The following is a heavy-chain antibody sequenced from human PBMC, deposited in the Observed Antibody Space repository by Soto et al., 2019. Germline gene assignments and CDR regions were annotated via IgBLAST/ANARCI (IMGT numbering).Heavy chain of an antibody. CDR1: GFTFSTYA. Sequence: EVQLLESGGGLVQPGGSLRLSCAASGFTFSTYAMSWVRQAPGKGLEWVSSINKNGGSTFYADSVKGRFTISRDNSKDPPFLQKNSLRAESTAFYFRAKRAPYDFVNWGQGTLVTVSS. J-gene: IGHJ4*02. V-gene: IGHV3-23*01. CDR3: AKRAPYDFVN. D-gene: IGHD3-3*01. CDR2: INKNGGST.